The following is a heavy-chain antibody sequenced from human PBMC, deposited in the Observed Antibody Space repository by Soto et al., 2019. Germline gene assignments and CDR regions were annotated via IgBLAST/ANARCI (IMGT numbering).Heavy chain of an antibody. J-gene: IGHJ4*02. Sequence: EVQLVESGGGLVKPGGSLRLSCAASGFTFSSYSMNWVRQAPGKGLEWVSSISSSSSYIYYADSVKGRFTISRDNAKNSLYLQMNSLRAEDTAVYYCARDKSLRVTTSVVCDYWGQGTLVTVSS. CDR2: ISSSSSYI. CDR1: GFTFSSYS. CDR3: ARDKSLRVTTSVVCDY. D-gene: IGHD4-17*01. V-gene: IGHV3-21*01.